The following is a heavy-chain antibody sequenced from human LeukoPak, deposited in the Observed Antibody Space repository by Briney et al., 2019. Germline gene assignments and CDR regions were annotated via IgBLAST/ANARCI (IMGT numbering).Heavy chain of an antibody. D-gene: IGHD5-18*01. CDR2: INAGNGNT. CDR3: ARARVGQMDTAMVD. CDR1: GYTFTSYA. J-gene: IGHJ4*02. V-gene: IGHV1-3*01. Sequence: ASVKVSCKASGYTFTSYAMHWVRQAPGQRLEWMGWINAGNGNTKYSQKFQGRVTITRDTSASTAYMEPSSLRSEDTAVYYCARARVGQMDTAMVDWGQGTLVTVSS.